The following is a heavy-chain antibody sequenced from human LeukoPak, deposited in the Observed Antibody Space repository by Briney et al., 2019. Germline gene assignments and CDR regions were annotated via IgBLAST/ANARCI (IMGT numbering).Heavy chain of an antibody. V-gene: IGHV4-39*01. CDR1: GGSISSSSYY. J-gene: IGHJ4*02. Sequence: SETLSLTCTVSGGSISSSSYYWGWIRQPPGKWLEWIGSIYYSGSTYYNPSLKSRVTISVDTSKNQFSLKLSSVTAADTAVSYCARHYFGGRYTFDYWGQGTLVTVSS. CDR3: ARHYFGGRYTFDY. CDR2: IYYSGST. D-gene: IGHD1-26*01.